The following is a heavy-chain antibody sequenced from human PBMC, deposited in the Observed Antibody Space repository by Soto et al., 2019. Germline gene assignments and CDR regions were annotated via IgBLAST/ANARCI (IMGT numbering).Heavy chain of an antibody. V-gene: IGHV1-69*06. CDR1: GGTFSSYA. Sequence: SVKVSFKACGGTFSSYAISWLRQAPGQGLEWMGGIIPIFGTANYAQKFQGRVTITADKSTSTAYMELSSLRSEDTAVYCCARGKKTLDYDSSVSYYYGMDVWGQGTTVTVSS. CDR2: IIPIFGTA. D-gene: IGHD3-22*01. CDR3: ARGKKTLDYDSSVSYYYGMDV. J-gene: IGHJ6*02.